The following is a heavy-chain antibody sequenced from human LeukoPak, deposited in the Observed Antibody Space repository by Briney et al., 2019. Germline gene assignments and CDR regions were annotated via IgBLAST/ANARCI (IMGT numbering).Heavy chain of an antibody. D-gene: IGHD5-18*01. CDR2: IYYSGST. CDR1: GGSISSGGYY. Sequence: PSQTLSLTCTVSGGSISSGGYYWRWIRQPPGKGLEWIGSIYYSGSTYYNPSLKSRVTISVDTSKNQFSLKLSSVTAADTAVYYCAGSQPTLKYSYGPERFDYWGQGTLVTVSS. V-gene: IGHV4-39*01. J-gene: IGHJ4*02. CDR3: AGSQPTLKYSYGPERFDY.